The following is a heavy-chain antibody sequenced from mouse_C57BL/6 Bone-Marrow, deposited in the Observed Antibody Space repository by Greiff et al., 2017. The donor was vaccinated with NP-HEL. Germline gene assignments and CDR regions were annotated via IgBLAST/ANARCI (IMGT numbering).Heavy chain of an antibody. Sequence: QVQLQQPGAELVRPGSSVTLSCKASGYTFTSYWMDWVKQRPGQGLEWIGNIYPSDSETHYNQKFKDKATLTVDKSSSTAYMQLSSLTSDDSAVYYCARGIYYYGSSYFYYYAMDYWGQGTSVTVSS. D-gene: IGHD1-1*01. CDR3: ARGIYYYGSSYFYYYAMDY. V-gene: IGHV1-61*01. CDR1: GYTFTSYW. CDR2: IYPSDSET. J-gene: IGHJ4*01.